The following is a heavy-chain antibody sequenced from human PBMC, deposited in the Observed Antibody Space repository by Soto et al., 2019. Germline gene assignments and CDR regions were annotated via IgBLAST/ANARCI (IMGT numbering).Heavy chain of an antibody. Sequence: SETLSLTCAVYGGSFSGYYWSWIRQPPGKGLEWIGEINHSGSTNYNPSLKSRVTISVDTSKNQFSLKLSSVTAADTAVYYCAREVLRYFDRLFEDWYDYWGQGTLVTVSS. J-gene: IGHJ4*02. CDR2: INHSGST. CDR1: GGSFSGYY. CDR3: AREVLRYFDRLFEDWYDY. V-gene: IGHV4-34*01. D-gene: IGHD3-9*01.